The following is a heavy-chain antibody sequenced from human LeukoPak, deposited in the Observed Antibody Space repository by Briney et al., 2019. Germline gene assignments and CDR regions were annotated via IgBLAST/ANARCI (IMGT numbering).Heavy chain of an antibody. CDR3: ARTDAVAGPLDY. D-gene: IGHD6-19*01. Sequence: PGGSLRLSCAASGFTFSSYWMHWVRQAPGKGLVWVSRINSDGSSTSYADSVKGRLTISRDNAKNTLYLQMNSLRAEDTAVYYCARTDAVAGPLDYWGQGTLVTVSS. V-gene: IGHV3-74*01. J-gene: IGHJ4*02. CDR1: GFTFSSYW. CDR2: INSDGSST.